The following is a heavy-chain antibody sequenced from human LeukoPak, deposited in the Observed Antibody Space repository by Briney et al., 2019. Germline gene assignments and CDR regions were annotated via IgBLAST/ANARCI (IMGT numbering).Heavy chain of an antibody. CDR2: IYFSGTT. D-gene: IGHD3-3*01. J-gene: IGHJ5*02. Sequence: SETLSLTCTVSGGSISSGYSWGWIRQPPGKGLAWIGSIYFSGTTYYNPSLKSRVTISVDTSKNQFSLKLSSVTAADTAVYYCATSRYDFWSGYWEFDPWGQGTLVTVSS. V-gene: IGHV4-39*07. CDR3: ATSRYDFWSGYWEFDP. CDR1: GGSISSGYS.